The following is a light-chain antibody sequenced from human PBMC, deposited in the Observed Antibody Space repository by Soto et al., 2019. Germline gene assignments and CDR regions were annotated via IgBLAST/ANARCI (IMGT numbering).Light chain of an antibody. J-gene: IGKJ1*01. CDR3: QQYGSSPCT. CDR1: QSLSSSY. V-gene: IGKV3-20*01. Sequence: EIVLTQSPGTLSLSPGERATLSCRASQSLSSSYLAWYQQKPGQAPRLLIYGASTRATGIPDSFSGSGSGTDFTLTISRLEPEDFAVYYCQQYGSSPCTFGQGTKVDIK. CDR2: GAS.